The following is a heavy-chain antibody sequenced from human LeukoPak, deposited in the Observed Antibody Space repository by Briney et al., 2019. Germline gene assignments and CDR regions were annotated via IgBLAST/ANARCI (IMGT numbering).Heavy chain of an antibody. D-gene: IGHD3-22*01. V-gene: IGHV3-7*01. J-gene: IGHJ4*02. Sequence: SGGSLRLSCAASGFTFRRHWMSWVRQAPGKGLEWVANMRDDGSEEFYVNSVKGRFTISRDNTKNSLHLQMDSLRAEDTAAYYCARDLWLGERGLFFFEYWGQGAQVTVAS. CDR1: GFTFRRHW. CDR2: MRDDGSEE. CDR3: ARDLWLGERGLFFFEY.